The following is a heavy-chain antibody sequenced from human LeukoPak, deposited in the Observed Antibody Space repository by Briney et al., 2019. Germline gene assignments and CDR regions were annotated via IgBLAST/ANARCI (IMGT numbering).Heavy chain of an antibody. Sequence: GGSLRLSCAASGFTFSSYGMHWVRQAPGKGLEWVAVISYDGSNKYYADSVKGRFTISRDNFKNTLYLQMNSLRAEDTAVYYCAKLLRHDAFDIWGQGTMVTVSS. CDR3: AKLLRHDAFDI. D-gene: IGHD3-22*01. J-gene: IGHJ3*02. CDR2: ISYDGSNK. CDR1: GFTFSSYG. V-gene: IGHV3-30*18.